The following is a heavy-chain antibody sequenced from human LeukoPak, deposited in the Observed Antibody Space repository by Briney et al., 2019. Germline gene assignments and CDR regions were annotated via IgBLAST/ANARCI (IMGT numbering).Heavy chain of an antibody. CDR1: GFTFSSYA. D-gene: IGHD5-12*01. V-gene: IGHV3-23*01. CDR3: ARGHRTRVATIPMGRLSWFDP. CDR2: ISGSGGST. Sequence: GGSLRLSCAASGFTFSSYAMSWVRQAPGKGLEWVSAISGSGGSTYYADSVKGRFTISRDNSKNTLYLQMNSLRAEDTAVYYCARGHRTRVATIPMGRLSWFDPWGQGTLVTVSA. J-gene: IGHJ5*02.